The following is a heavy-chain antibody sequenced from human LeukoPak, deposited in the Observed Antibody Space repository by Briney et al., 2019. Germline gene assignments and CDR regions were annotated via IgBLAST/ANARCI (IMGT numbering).Heavy chain of an antibody. CDR1: GGSFSSSSYY. CDR3: ARTGQSSSGVFDI. D-gene: IGHD2-15*01. J-gene: IGHJ3*02. Sequence: PSETLSLTCTVSGGSFSSSSYYWGWIRQPPGKGREWIGTIYYSGSTYYNPSLKGRVTISVDTSKNQFSLKLSSVTAADTAVYYCARTGQSSSGVFDIWGQGTMVTVSS. V-gene: IGHV4-39*01. CDR2: IYYSGST.